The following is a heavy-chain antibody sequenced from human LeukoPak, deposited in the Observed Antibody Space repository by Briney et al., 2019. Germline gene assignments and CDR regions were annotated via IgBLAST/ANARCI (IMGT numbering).Heavy chain of an antibody. CDR3: ARDWSPGLAPVFDP. CDR1: GFTFTSYS. J-gene: IGHJ5*02. CDR2: ISSSSTYI. D-gene: IGHD3-3*01. Sequence: PGGSLRLSCAASGFTFTSYSMNWVRQAPGKGLEWVSSISSSSTYIYYADSMKGRFTISRDNAKNSLYLQMSSLRAEDTAIYYCARDWSPGLAPVFDPWGQGTLVTVSS. V-gene: IGHV3-21*01.